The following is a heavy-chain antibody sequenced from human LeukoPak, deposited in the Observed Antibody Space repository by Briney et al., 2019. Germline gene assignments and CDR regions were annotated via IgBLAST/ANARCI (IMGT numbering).Heavy chain of an antibody. CDR1: GGSFSGYY. V-gene: IGHV4-34*01. Sequence: PSETLSLTCAVYGGSFSGYYWSWIRQPPGKGLEWIGEINHSGSTSYNPSLKSRVTISVDTSKNQFSLKLSSVTAADTAVYYCARVGHIVVVVAATRWNWFDPWGQGTLVTVSS. D-gene: IGHD2-15*01. CDR3: ARVGHIVVVVAATRWNWFDP. J-gene: IGHJ5*02. CDR2: INHSGST.